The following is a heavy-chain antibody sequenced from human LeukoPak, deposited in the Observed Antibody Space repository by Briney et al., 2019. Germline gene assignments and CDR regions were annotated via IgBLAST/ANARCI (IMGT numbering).Heavy chain of an antibody. Sequence: GGSLRLSXAASGFTFSSYGMHWVRQAPGKGLEWVAVIWYDGSNKYYADSVKGRFTISRDNSKNTLYLQMNSLRAEDTAVYYCAKDYYGSGSPPYYYMDVWGKGTTVTVSS. CDR2: IWYDGSNK. CDR3: AKDYYGSGSPPYYYMDV. V-gene: IGHV3-33*06. D-gene: IGHD3-10*01. CDR1: GFTFSSYG. J-gene: IGHJ6*03.